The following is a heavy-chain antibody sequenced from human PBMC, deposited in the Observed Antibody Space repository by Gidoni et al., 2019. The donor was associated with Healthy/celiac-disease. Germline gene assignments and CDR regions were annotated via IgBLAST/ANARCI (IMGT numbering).Heavy chain of an antibody. CDR2: ISGSGGST. Sequence: EVQLLESGGGLVQPGGSLRLSCPASGFTFSSYAMSWVRQAPGKGLEWVSAISGSGGSTYYADSVKGRFTISRDNSKNTLYLQMNSLRAEDTAVYYCAKTEEGPGITMIVVVIGGPFDYWGQGTLVTVSS. CDR1: GFTFSSYA. V-gene: IGHV3-23*01. D-gene: IGHD3-22*01. J-gene: IGHJ4*02. CDR3: AKTEEGPGITMIVVVIGGPFDY.